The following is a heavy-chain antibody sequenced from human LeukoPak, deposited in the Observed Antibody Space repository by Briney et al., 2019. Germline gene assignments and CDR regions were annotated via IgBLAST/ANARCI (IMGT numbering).Heavy chain of an antibody. V-gene: IGHV3-53*01. CDR3: ARGGSSGYRWRWAFDI. CDR1: GFTVSSNY. CDR2: IYSGGST. Sequence: TGGSLRLSCAASGFTVSSNYMSWVRQAPGKGLEWVSVIYSGGSTYYADSVKGRFTISRDNSKNTLYLPMNSLRAEDTAVYYCARGGSSGYRWRWAFDIWGQGTMVTVSS. D-gene: IGHD3-22*01. J-gene: IGHJ3*02.